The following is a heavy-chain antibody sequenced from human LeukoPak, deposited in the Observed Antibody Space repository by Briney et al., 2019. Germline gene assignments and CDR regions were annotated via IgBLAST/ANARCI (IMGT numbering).Heavy chain of an antibody. J-gene: IGHJ4*02. CDR3: ARGAPAAIGAGVFDY. V-gene: IGHV3-7*01. CDR1: GFTFSSYW. D-gene: IGHD2-2*01. Sequence: GGSLRLSCAASGFTFSSYWMSWVRQAPGKGLEGVANIKQDGSEKYYVDSVKGRFTISRDNAKNSLYLQMNSLRAEDTAVYYCARGAPAAIGAGVFDYWGQGTLVTVSS. CDR2: IKQDGSEK.